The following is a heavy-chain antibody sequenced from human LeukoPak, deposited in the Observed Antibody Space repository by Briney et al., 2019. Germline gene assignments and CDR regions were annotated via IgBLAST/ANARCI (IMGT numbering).Heavy chain of an antibody. D-gene: IGHD3-22*01. CDR2: IKQDGSEK. CDR1: GFTFSSYW. CDR3: ARDSSGYLFDY. J-gene: IGHJ4*02. Sequence: PGGSLRLSCAASGFTFSSYWMSWVRQAPGKGLEWVANIKQDGSEKCYVDSVKGRFTISRDNAKNSLYLQMNSLRAEDTAVYYCARDSSGYLFDYWGQGTLVTVSS. V-gene: IGHV3-7*01.